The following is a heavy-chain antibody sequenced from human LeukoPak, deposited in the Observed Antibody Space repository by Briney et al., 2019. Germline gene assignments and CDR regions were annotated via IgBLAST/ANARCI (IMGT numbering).Heavy chain of an antibody. CDR3: AKDANYLRSSGYLIPIDF. CDR2: ISGNGLGT. Sequence: GGSLRLSCVASGFTFSRHTTHAMSWVRQAPGKGLEWVAAISGNGLGTYYADSVKGRFNISRDNSRNTLYLQMNSLRIEDTAFYYCAKDANYLRSSGYLIPIDFWGQGTLVTVSS. J-gene: IGHJ4*02. D-gene: IGHD3-22*01. V-gene: IGHV3-23*01. CDR1: GFTFSRHTTHA.